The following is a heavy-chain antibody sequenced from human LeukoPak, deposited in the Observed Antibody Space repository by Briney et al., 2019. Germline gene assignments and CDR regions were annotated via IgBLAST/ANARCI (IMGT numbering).Heavy chain of an antibody. Sequence: GASVKVSCKASGYTFTSYGISWVRQAPGQGLEWMGWISAYNGNTNYAQKLQGRVTMTTDTSTSTAYMELRSLRSDDTAVYYCARGVWDNWNYDYYYGMDVWGQGTTVTVSS. J-gene: IGHJ6*02. CDR2: ISAYNGNT. D-gene: IGHD1-20*01. CDR1: GYTFTSYG. CDR3: ARGVWDNWNYDYYYGMDV. V-gene: IGHV1-18*01.